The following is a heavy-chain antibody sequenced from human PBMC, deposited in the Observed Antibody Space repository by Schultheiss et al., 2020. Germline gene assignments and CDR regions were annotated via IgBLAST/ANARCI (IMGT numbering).Heavy chain of an antibody. J-gene: IGHJ5*02. V-gene: IGHV3-15*01. CDR3: STDRSWYDP. CDR1: GFTFSGSA. Sequence: GGSLRLSCAASGFTFSGSAMHWVRQASGKGLEWVGRIKSKTAGGTADYAAPVKGRFTISRDDSKNTIYLQMDSLRTEDTAVYYCSTDRSWYDPWGQGTLVTVCS. CDR2: IKSKTAGGTA.